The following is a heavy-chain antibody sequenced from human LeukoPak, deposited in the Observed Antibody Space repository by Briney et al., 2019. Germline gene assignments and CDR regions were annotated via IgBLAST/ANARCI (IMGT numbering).Heavy chain of an antibody. CDR2: IKSKIDGGTT. CDR1: GFTFNNDW. J-gene: IGHJ3*02. CDR3: TTGGNVLVAGTRAFDI. Sequence: GGSLRLSCAASGFTFNNDWMNWVRQAPGKGLEWVGRIKSKIDGGTTDYAAPVKGRFTISRDDSKNTLYLQMNSLKTEDTAVYYCTTGGNVLVAGTRAFDIWGQRTVVTVSS. D-gene: IGHD6-19*01. V-gene: IGHV3-15*07.